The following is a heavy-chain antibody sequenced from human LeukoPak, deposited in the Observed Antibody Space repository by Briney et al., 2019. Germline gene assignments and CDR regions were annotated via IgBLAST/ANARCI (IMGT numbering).Heavy chain of an antibody. CDR3: ARVVSSGYSYYFDY. CDR2: INWNGGST. D-gene: IGHD3-22*01. CDR1: GFTFDDYG. J-gene: IGHJ4*02. V-gene: IGHV3-20*01. Sequence: GGSLRLSCAASGFTFDDYGMSWVRQAPGKGLEWVSGINWNGGSTGYADSAKGRFTISRDNAKNSLYLQMNSLRAEDTALYHCARVVSSGYSYYFDYWGQGTLVTVSS.